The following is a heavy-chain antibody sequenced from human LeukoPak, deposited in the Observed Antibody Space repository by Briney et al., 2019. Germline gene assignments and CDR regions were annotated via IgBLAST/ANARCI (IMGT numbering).Heavy chain of an antibody. J-gene: IGHJ6*04. V-gene: IGHV3-7*03. CDR1: GFTFSSYW. Sequence: GGSLRLSCAASGFTFSSYWMSWVRQAPGKGLEXXXXXXQDGSEKYYVDSVKGRFTISRDNAKNSLYLQMNSLRAEDTAVYYCARGQRAIGYCSSTSCSFGMDVWGKGTTVTVSS. CDR3: ARGQRAIGYCSSTSCSFGMDV. CDR2: XXQDGSEK. D-gene: IGHD2-2*01.